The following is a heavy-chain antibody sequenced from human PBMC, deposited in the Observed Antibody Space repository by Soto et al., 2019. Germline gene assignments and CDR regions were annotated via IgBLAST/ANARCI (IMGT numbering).Heavy chain of an antibody. CDR3: ARGLGDAGYGGNWAVYYYYGMYV. V-gene: IGHV3-43*01. J-gene: IGHJ6*02. Sequence: GGSLRLSCAASGFTFDDYTMHWVRQAPGKGLEWVSLISWDGGSTYYADSVKGRFTISRDNSKNSLYLQMNSLRTEDTALYYCARGLGDAGYGGNWAVYYYYGMYVWGQGTTVTVSS. CDR2: ISWDGGST. CDR1: GFTFDDYT. D-gene: IGHD2-15*01.